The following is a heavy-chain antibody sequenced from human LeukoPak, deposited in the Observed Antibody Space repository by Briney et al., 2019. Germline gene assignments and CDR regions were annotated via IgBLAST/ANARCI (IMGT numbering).Heavy chain of an antibody. CDR3: ASDRVFYGLDV. V-gene: IGHV3-74*01. Sequence: PGGSLRLSCAASGFTFSSYWMPWVRHAPGKGLVWVSRIKSDGSETSYADSVKGRFTISRDNARNTLYLQMNSLRPEDTAIYYCASDRVFYGLDVWGQGTTVTVSS. CDR1: GFTFSSYW. J-gene: IGHJ6*02. CDR2: IKSDGSET.